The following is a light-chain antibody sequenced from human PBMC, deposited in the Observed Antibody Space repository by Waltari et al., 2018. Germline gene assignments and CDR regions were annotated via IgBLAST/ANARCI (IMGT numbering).Light chain of an antibody. CDR1: QTVLYSSNNKNY. V-gene: IGKV4-1*01. CDR3: QQYWSTPWT. J-gene: IGKJ1*01. Sequence: DIVMTQSPDSLAVSLGERATINCKSSQTVLYSSNNKNYLAWYQQKPGQPPKLLIYWASTRESWVPDRFSGSGSGTDFTLTISSLQAEDVSVYYCQQYWSTPWTFGRGTKVEIK. CDR2: WAS.